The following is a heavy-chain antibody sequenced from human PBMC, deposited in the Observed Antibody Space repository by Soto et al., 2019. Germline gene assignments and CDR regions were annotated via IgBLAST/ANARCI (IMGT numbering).Heavy chain of an antibody. CDR2: IYPGDSDT. CDR3: ARLGTACSSTSRPHSHYGRDV. V-gene: IGHV5-51*01. J-gene: IGHJ6*02. D-gene: IGHD2-2*01. CDR1: GSSFTNFW. Sequence: GESLKISWNGSGSSFTNFWLGWVRQLPGKGLEWMGIIYPGDSDTRYSPAFQGQVTIAADKSISTAYLQWSSLKDSDTAMKDCARLGTACSSTSRPHSHYGRDVWGQGTTITVSS.